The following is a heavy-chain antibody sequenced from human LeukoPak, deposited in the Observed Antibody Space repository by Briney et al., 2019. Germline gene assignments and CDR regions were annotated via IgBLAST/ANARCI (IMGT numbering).Heavy chain of an antibody. CDR3: ARERYYDYFDY. D-gene: IGHD3-10*01. CDR1: GFTFGTYW. CDR2: INNDGSEK. J-gene: IGHJ4*02. V-gene: IGHV3-7*01. Sequence: PGGSLRLSCAASGFTFGTYWMSWVRQAPGKGLEWVANINNDGSEKYYVDSVKGRFTISRDNAKNSLYLQMNSLRAEDTAVYYCARERYYDYFDYWGQGTLVTVSS.